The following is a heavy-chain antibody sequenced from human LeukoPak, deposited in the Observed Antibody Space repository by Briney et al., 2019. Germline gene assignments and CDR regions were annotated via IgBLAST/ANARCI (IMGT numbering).Heavy chain of an antibody. Sequence: ASVKVSCKASGYIFTSYVLHWVRQAPGQGLEWMGWINTNTGNPTYAQGFTGRFVFSLDTSVSTAYLQISSLKADDTAMYYCARDHYYDSSGYSFYYYYYGMDVWGQGTTVTVSS. CDR2: INTNTGNP. J-gene: IGHJ6*02. CDR1: GYIFTSYV. D-gene: IGHD3-22*01. CDR3: ARDHYYDSSGYSFYYYYYGMDV. V-gene: IGHV7-4-1*02.